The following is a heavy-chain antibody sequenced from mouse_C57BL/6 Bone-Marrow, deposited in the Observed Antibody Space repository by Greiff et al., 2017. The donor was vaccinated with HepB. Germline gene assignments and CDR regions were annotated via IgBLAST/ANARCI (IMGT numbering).Heavy chain of an antibody. Sequence: EVQLVESGGDLVKPGGSLKLSCAASGFTLSSYGMSWVRQTPDKRLEWVATISSGGSYTYYPDSVKGRFTISRDNAKNTLYLQMSSLKSEDTAMYYCARDRDYDFDYWGQGTTLTVSS. D-gene: IGHD2-4*01. CDR3: ARDRDYDFDY. J-gene: IGHJ2*01. CDR1: GFTLSSYG. CDR2: ISSGGSYT. V-gene: IGHV5-6*01.